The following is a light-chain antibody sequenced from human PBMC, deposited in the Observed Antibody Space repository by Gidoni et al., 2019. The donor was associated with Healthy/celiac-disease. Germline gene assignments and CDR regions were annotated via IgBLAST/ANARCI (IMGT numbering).Light chain of an antibody. CDR2: GAS. CDR3: QQYSNWPPET. Sequence: EIVMTQSPATLSVSPGERATLSCRASQSVSSNLAWYQQKPGQAPRLLIYGASTRATGIPARFSGSGSGTEFTLTISSLQSEDFAVYYCQQYSNWPPETFXQXTKVXIK. CDR1: QSVSSN. V-gene: IGKV3-15*01. J-gene: IGKJ1*01.